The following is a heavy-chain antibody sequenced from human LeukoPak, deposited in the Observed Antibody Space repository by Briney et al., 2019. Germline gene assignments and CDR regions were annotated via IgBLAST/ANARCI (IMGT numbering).Heavy chain of an antibody. Sequence: GGSLRLSCAASGFTFSSYAMSWVRQAPGKGLEWVSAISGGGGSTYYADSVKGRFTISRDNSKNTLYLQMNSLRAEDTAVYYCAKEPFLRYFDWLFPSSYFDYWGQRTLVTVSS. CDR3: AKEPFLRYFDWLFPSSYFDY. CDR2: ISGGGGST. D-gene: IGHD3-9*01. J-gene: IGHJ4*02. V-gene: IGHV3-23*01. CDR1: GFTFSSYA.